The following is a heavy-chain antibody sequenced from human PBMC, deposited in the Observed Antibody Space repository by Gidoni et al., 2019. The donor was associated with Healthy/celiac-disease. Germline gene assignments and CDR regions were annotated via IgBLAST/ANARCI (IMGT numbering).Heavy chain of an antibody. Sequence: QVQLVQSGAEVKKPGASVKVSCKASGYTFTSYYMHWVRQAPGQGLEWMGIINPSGGSTSYAQKFQGRVTMTRDTSTSTVYMELSSLRSEDTAVYYRARVTLPGSSSWELDYWGQGTLVTVSS. CDR3: ARVTLPGSSSWELDY. V-gene: IGHV1-46*01. CDR2: INPSGGST. CDR1: GYTFTSYY. D-gene: IGHD6-13*01. J-gene: IGHJ4*02.